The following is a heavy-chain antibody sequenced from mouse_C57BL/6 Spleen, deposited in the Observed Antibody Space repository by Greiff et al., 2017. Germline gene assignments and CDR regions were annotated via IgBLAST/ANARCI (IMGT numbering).Heavy chain of an antibody. CDR3: ARCPDPHYFDY. Sequence: VQLQQSGPELVKPGASVKISCKASGYTFTDYYMNWVKQSHGKSLEWIGDINPNNGGTSYNQKFKGKATLTVDKSSSTAYMELRSLTSEDSAVYYCARCPDPHYFDYWGQGTTLTVSS. V-gene: IGHV1-26*01. CDR2: INPNNGGT. CDR1: GYTFTDYY. J-gene: IGHJ2*01.